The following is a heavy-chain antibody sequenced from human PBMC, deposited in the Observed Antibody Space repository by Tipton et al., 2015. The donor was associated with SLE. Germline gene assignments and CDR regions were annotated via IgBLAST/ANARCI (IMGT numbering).Heavy chain of an antibody. J-gene: IGHJ5*02. CDR2: ISYDGSNK. V-gene: IGHV3-30*14. D-gene: IGHD6-13*01. Sequence: SLRLSCAASGFTFSAYAMHWVRQAPGKGLEWVAVISYDGSNKYYADSVKGRFTISRDNPKNTVYLQMNSLRVEDTAVYYCARETIAPEGTGYNWFDPWGQGTLVTVSS. CDR1: GFTFSAYA. CDR3: ARETIAPEGTGYNWFDP.